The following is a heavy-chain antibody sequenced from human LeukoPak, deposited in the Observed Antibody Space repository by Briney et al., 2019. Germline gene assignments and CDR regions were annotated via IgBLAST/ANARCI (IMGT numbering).Heavy chain of an antibody. CDR3: ARLLREPGLYAIN. D-gene: IGHD2-8*01. CDR1: GYSFTSYW. CDR2: IYPGDSDT. J-gene: IGHJ4*02. V-gene: IGHV5-51*01. Sequence: GESLKISCKGSGYSFTSYWIGWVRQMPGKGLEWMGIIYPGDSDTRYSPSLQGQVTISADKSISTAYLQWSSLKASDTAVYYCARLLREPGLYAINWGQGTLVTVSS.